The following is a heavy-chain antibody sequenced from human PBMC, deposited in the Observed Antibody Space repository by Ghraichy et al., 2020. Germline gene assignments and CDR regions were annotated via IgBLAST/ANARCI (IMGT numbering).Heavy chain of an antibody. CDR3: AKWGAAAGYYYYYMDV. Sequence: GGSLRLSCAASGFTFSNYGMTWVRQAPGKGLEWVSAISGSGGSTKYADSVKGRFTISRDSSKNTLDLQMNSLRAEDTAVYYCAKWGAAAGYYYYYMDVWGKGTTVTVSS. V-gene: IGHV3-23*01. CDR2: ISGSGGST. J-gene: IGHJ6*03. CDR1: GFTFSNYG. D-gene: IGHD6-13*01.